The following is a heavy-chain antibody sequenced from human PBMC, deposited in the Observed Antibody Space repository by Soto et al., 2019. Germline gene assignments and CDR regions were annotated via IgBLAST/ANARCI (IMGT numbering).Heavy chain of an antibody. Sequence: GGSLRLSCAGSGFTFSGYDMLWVRQAPGKGLEWMALISYDGGNKYYADSVKGRFTISRDNSKNTLYLQMHSLRAVDTALYSGARARVITSFGAVRNTYAMDGWHQGTTVAVAS. CDR3: ARARVITSFGAVRNTYAMDG. J-gene: IGHJ6*02. D-gene: IGHD3-3*01. CDR2: ISYDGGNK. V-gene: IGHV3-30-3*01. CDR1: GFTFSGYD.